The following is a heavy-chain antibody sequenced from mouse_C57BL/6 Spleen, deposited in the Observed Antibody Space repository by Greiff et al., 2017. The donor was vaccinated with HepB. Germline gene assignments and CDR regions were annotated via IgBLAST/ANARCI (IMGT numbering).Heavy chain of an antibody. Sequence: QVHVKQPGAELVKPGASVKLSCKASGYTFTSYWMQWVKQRPGQGLEWIGEIDPSDSYTNYNQKFKGKATLTVDTSSSTAYMQLSSLTSEDSAVYYCARKAYDGYPAWFAYWGQGTLVTVSA. CDR3: ARKAYDGYPAWFAY. V-gene: IGHV1-50*01. J-gene: IGHJ3*01. CDR2: IDPSDSYT. CDR1: GYTFTSYW. D-gene: IGHD2-3*01.